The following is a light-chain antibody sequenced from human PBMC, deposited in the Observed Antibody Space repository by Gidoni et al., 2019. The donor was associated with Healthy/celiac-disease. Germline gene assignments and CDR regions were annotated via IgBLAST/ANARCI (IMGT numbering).Light chain of an antibody. CDR3: QQRSNWQGLT. CDR1: QSVSSY. Sequence: EIVFAQSPATLSLSPGERATLSCRASQSVSSYLAWYQQKPGQAPRHLINDASNRATGIPARFIGSGAGTDFTLTISSLEPEDVAVDYCQQRSNWQGLTFGGGTKVEIK. CDR2: DAS. J-gene: IGKJ4*01. V-gene: IGKV3-11*01.